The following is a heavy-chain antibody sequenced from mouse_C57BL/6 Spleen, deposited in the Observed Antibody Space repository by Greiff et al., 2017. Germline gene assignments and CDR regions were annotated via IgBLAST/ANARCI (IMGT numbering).Heavy chain of an antibody. D-gene: IGHD2-12*01. CDR3: AREGRYDGAMDY. J-gene: IGHJ4*01. V-gene: IGHV1-54*01. CDR2: INPGSGGT. Sequence: VKLQESGAELVRPGTSVKVSCKASGYAFTNYLIEWVKQRPGQGLEWIGVINPGSGGTNYNEKFKGKATLTADKSSSTAYMQLSSLTSEDSAVYFCAREGRYDGAMDYWGQGTSVTVSS. CDR1: GYAFTNYL.